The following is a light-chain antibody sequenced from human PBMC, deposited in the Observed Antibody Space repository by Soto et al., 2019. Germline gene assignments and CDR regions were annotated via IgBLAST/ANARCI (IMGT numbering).Light chain of an antibody. Sequence: EMVMTQSPATLSVSPGESATLSCRASQSVSSNLAWYQQKPGQAPSLLIYGASIRATGIPARFSGSGSGTDFTLTISSLQSEDFAVYYCQQYNNWPPWTFGPGTKVEIK. V-gene: IGKV3-15*01. CDR1: QSVSSN. CDR2: GAS. J-gene: IGKJ1*01. CDR3: QQYNNWPPWT.